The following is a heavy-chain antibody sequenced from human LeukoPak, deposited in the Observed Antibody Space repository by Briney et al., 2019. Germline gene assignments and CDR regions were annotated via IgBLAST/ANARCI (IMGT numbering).Heavy chain of an antibody. CDR3: AKGKGAAATTGRVLDY. CDR2: LTNNGGST. D-gene: IGHD3-9*01. J-gene: IGHJ4*02. V-gene: IGHV3-23*01. Sequence: GGSLRLSCAASGFTFSNYAMSWVRQAPGKGLEWVSILTNNGGSTYSADSVKGRFTISRDNSKNTLYLQMNSLRAEDTALYYCAKGKGAAATTGRVLDYWGQGTLVTVSS. CDR1: GFTFSNYA.